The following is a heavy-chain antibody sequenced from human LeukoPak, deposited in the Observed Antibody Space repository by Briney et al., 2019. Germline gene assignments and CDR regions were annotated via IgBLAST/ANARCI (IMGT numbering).Heavy chain of an antibody. J-gene: IGHJ4*02. Sequence: GGSLRLSCAASGFTFDDYAIHWVRQAPGKGVEWVSGISWNSDNIGYADSVKGRFTISRDNAKNSLYLQMNSLRAEDTALYYCAKGDSSGEGDYWGKGTLVTVSS. CDR3: AKGDSSGEGDY. CDR2: ISWNSDNI. V-gene: IGHV3-9*01. D-gene: IGHD6-19*01. CDR1: GFTFDDYA.